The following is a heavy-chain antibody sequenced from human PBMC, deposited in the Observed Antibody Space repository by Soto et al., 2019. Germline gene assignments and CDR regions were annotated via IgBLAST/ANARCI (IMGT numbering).Heavy chain of an antibody. V-gene: IGHV4-39*01. D-gene: IGHD3-3*01. Sequence: SETLSLTCTVSGGSISSSSYYWGWIRQPPGKGLEWIGSIYYSGSTYYNPSLKSRVTISVDTSKNQFSLKLSSVTAADTAVYYCARGGRTLELYYDFWSGYYGDAFDIWGQGTMVTVSS. CDR2: IYYSGST. CDR1: GGSISSSSYY. CDR3: ARGGRTLELYYDFWSGYYGDAFDI. J-gene: IGHJ3*02.